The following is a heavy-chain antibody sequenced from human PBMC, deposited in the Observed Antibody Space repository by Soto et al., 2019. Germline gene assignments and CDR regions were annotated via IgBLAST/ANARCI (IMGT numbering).Heavy chain of an antibody. CDR1: GGSISSYY. CDR2: IYYSGST. Sequence: QSQTLSLTCTVSGGSISSYYWSWIRQPPGKGLEWIGYIYYSGSTNYNPSLKSRVTISVDTSKNQFSLKLSSVTAADTAVYYCARVYDFWSGYWFDPWGQGTLVTVSS. V-gene: IGHV4-59*01. D-gene: IGHD3-3*01. J-gene: IGHJ5*02. CDR3: ARVYDFWSGYWFDP.